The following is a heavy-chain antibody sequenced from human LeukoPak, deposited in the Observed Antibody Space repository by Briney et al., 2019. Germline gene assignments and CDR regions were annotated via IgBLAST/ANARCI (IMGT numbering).Heavy chain of an antibody. CDR3: ARAADCSSTRCFTSKYFAY. J-gene: IGHJ4*02. Sequence: SETLSLTCTVSGGSISSHYWSWIRQPPGKGLEWIGHISYSGSADYNPSLKSRVTISVDTSRNQFSLTLSSVTAADTAVYYCARAADCSSTRCFTSKYFAYWGQGTLVPVSS. D-gene: IGHD2-2*02. V-gene: IGHV4-59*11. CDR1: GGSISSHY. CDR2: ISYSGSA.